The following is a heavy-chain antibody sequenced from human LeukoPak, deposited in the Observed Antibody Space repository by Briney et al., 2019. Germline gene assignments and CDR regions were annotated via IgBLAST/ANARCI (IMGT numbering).Heavy chain of an antibody. V-gene: IGHV1-2*02. CDR1: GYTFTGYY. D-gene: IGHD2-2*02. CDR3: ARDSSLYRPNPYCSSTSCFTPTYYMDV. J-gene: IGHJ6*03. Sequence: GASVKVSCKASGYTFTGYYMHWVRQAPGQGLEWRGWINPNSGGTNYAQKFQGRVTMTRDTSISTAYMELSRLRSDDTAVYYCARDSSLYRPNPYCSSTSCFTPTYYMDVWGKGTTVTVSS. CDR2: INPNSGGT.